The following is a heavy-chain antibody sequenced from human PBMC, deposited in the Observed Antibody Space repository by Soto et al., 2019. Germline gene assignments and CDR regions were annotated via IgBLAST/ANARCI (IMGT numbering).Heavy chain of an antibody. Sequence: QVQLLQSGAEVKKPGASVKVSGKVSGHTLTELSMHWVRQAPGRGLEWMGGFDPEDGETIFAQKFQGRVTMTEDTSTDSTYMEFTSLRSEDTAVYYCAAGGTRWLHSPFDYWGQGTLVTISS. J-gene: IGHJ4*02. D-gene: IGHD1-1*01. V-gene: IGHV1-24*01. CDR2: FDPEDGET. CDR3: AAGGTRWLHSPFDY. CDR1: GHTLTELS.